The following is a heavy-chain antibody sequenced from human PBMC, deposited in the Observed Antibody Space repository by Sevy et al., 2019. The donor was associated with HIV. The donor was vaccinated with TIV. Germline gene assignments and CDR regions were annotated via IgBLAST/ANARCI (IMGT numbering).Heavy chain of an antibody. D-gene: IGHD6-13*01. CDR2: ISAYNGNT. V-gene: IGHV1-18*04. Sequence: ASVKVSCKASGYTFTSYGINWVRQAPGQGLEWMGWISAYNGNTNYAQKLQGRVTMTTDTSTSTAYMELRSLRSDDTAVYYCARVNLEIAAAGYYNYYMDVWGKGTTVTVSS. CDR1: GYTFTSYG. J-gene: IGHJ6*03. CDR3: ARVNLEIAAAGYYNYYMDV.